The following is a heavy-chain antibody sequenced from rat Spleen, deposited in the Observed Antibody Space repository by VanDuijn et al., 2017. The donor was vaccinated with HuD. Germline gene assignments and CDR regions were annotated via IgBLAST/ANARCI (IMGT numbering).Heavy chain of an antibody. J-gene: IGHJ3*01. CDR1: GYSITSSYR. D-gene: IGHD1-1*01. V-gene: IGHV3-3*01. Sequence: EVQLQESGPGLVKPSQSLSLTCSVTGYSITSSYRWNWIRKFPGNKLEWMGYINSAGTTNYNPSLKSRISITRDTSKIPFFLQVNSVSSEDTATYYCARSDGVHYYLPFADWGQGTLVTASS. CDR2: INSAGTT. CDR3: ARSDGVHYYLPFAD.